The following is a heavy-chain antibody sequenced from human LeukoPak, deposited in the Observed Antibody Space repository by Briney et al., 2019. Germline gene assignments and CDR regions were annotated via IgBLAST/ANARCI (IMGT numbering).Heavy chain of an antibody. V-gene: IGHV4-4*07. CDR1: GGSISSYY. J-gene: IGHJ4*02. CDR2: MYTSGST. CDR3: AKDHSGSPGYFDY. Sequence: SETLSLTCTVSGGSISSYYWSWIRQPAGKGLEWIGRMYTSGSTNYNPSLKSRVTMSVDTSKDQFSLKLSSVTAADTAVYYCAKDHSGSPGYFDYWGQGTLVTVSS. D-gene: IGHD1-26*01.